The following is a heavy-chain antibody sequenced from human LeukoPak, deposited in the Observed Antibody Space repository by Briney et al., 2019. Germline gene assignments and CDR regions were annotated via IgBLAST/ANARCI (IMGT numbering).Heavy chain of an antibody. J-gene: IGHJ4*02. CDR1: GFTFSSYA. CDR2: ISGSGGST. V-gene: IGHV3-23*01. CDR3: AKGRHNYDILTGFYNGFDY. D-gene: IGHD3-9*01. Sequence: GGSLRLSCAASGFTFSSYAMSWVRQAPGKGLEWVSAISGSGGSTYYADSVKGRFTISRDNSKNTLYLQMNSLRAEDTAVYYCAKGRHNYDILTGFYNGFDYWGQGLLVTVSS.